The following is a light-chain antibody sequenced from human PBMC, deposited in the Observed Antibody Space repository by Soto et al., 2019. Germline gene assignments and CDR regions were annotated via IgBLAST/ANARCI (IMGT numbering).Light chain of an antibody. CDR2: GAS. CDR1: QSVSNNY. CDR3: QQYGSSGT. J-gene: IGKJ1*01. Sequence: EIVLTQSPGTLSLSPGERATLSCRASQSVSNNYLAWYQQKPGQAPRRLIYGASNRATGIPDRFSGSGSGTDFTLTISRLEPEDFAVYYWQQYGSSGTFGQGTKVEIK. V-gene: IGKV3-20*01.